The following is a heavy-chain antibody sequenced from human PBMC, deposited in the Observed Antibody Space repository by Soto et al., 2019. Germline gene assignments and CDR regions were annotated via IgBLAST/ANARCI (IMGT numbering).Heavy chain of an antibody. J-gene: IGHJ6*02. CDR2: IYHNERT. Sequence: QVQLQESGPGLVKPSGTLSLTCAVSGTSISSSQWWSWVRQPPGKGLEWIGEIYHNERTNYNPSLKSRLTMSLDKSKNQVSPKLRPVTAADTATYYCGRTKDYVYGVDVWGQGTTVTVSS. V-gene: IGHV4-4*02. CDR1: GTSISSSQW. CDR3: GRTKDYVYGVDV.